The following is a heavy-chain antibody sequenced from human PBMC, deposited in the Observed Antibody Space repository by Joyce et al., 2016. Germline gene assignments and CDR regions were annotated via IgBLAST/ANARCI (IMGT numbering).Heavy chain of an antibody. D-gene: IGHD2-15*01. CDR1: GYPFTEYY. CDR2: INPNSGDT. V-gene: IGHV1-2*02. J-gene: IGHJ4*02. Sequence: QVQLVQSGAEVQKPGASVMVSCKASGYPFTEYYIHWVRQAPGQGLEWMGWINPNSGDTNYAQKFQGRVTMTRDTSISTAHMELSSLRSDDTAVYYCARTLAHCRGGSCYWAQGTLLTVSS. CDR3: ARTLAHCRGGSCY.